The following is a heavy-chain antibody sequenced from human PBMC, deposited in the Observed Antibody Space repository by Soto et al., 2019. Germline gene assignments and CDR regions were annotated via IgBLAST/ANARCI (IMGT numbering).Heavy chain of an antibody. D-gene: IGHD2-15*01. CDR2: ISSSSSYI. J-gene: IGHJ4*02. V-gene: IGHV3-21*01. Sequence: GGSLRLSCAASGFTFSSYSMNWVRQAPGKGLEWVSSISSSSSYIYYADSVKGRFTISRDNAKNSLYLQMNSLRVEDTAVYYCARDVCSGGSCYAIHWGQGTLVTVSS. CDR3: ARDVCSGGSCYAIH. CDR1: GFTFSSYS.